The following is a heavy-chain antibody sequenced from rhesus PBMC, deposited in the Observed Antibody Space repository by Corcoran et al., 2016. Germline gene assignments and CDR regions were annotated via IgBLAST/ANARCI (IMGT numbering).Heavy chain of an antibody. CDR2: IYGCRLRP. CDR1: GGSISDYYY. D-gene: IGHD2-21*01. J-gene: IGHJ3*01. Sequence: QVQLQESGPGLVKPSETLSLTCAVYGGSISDYYYWSWIRQPPGKGLEWIGQIYGCRLRPSYTPPLKSRVTSSKDTSKNQFSLKLSSVTAADTAVYYCARDGVEYCTGSGCYGAFDFWGQGLRVTVSS. V-gene: IGHV4-143*01. CDR3: ARDGVEYCTGSGCYGAFDF.